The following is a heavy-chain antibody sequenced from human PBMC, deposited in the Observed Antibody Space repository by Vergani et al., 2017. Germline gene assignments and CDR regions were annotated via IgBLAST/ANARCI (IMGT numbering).Heavy chain of an antibody. CDR2: IYSGGST. Sequence: EVQLVKSGGGLIQPGGSLRLSCAASGFTVSSNYMSWVRQAPGKGREWASGIYSGGSTYYADSVKGRFTNSRDNSKNTLYLQMNSLRAEDTAVYYCARDDRSSGWYFGAFDIWGQGTMVTVSS. CDR3: ARDDRSSGWYFGAFDI. J-gene: IGHJ3*02. CDR1: GFTVSSNY. V-gene: IGHV3-53*01. D-gene: IGHD6-19*01.